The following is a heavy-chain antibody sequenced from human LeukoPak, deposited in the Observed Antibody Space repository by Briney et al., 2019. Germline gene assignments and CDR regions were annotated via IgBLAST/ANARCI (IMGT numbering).Heavy chain of an antibody. Sequence: SETLSLTCAVYGGSFSGYYWSWIRQPPGKGLEWIGEINHSGSTNYNPSLKSRVTISVDTSKNQFSLKLSSVTAADTAVYYYAAGGLVEVAAACDYWGQGTLVTVSS. J-gene: IGHJ4*02. CDR1: GGSFSGYY. D-gene: IGHD2-2*01. CDR2: INHSGST. CDR3: AAGGLVEVAAACDY. V-gene: IGHV4-34*01.